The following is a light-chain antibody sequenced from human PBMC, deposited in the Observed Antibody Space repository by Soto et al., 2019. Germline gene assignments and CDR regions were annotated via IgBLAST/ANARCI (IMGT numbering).Light chain of an antibody. Sequence: DIQMTQSPSSVSASVGDRVTITCRASQGISSWLAWYQQKPGTVPKLLIYAASSLQSGVPSRCSGGGAGTEFTLTSTSLQPEDFGTYYCQQGGSFPITFGQGTRLEIK. CDR2: AAS. V-gene: IGKV1-12*01. CDR1: QGISSW. CDR3: QQGGSFPIT. J-gene: IGKJ5*01.